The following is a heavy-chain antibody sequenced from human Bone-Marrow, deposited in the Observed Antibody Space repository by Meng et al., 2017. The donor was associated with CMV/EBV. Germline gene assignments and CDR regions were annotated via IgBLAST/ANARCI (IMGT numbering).Heavy chain of an antibody. D-gene: IGHD4-11*01. V-gene: IGHV4-39*01. CDR2: VYNSGST. J-gene: IGHJ4*02. Sequence: GSLRLSCTVSGGSISSSSYYWGWIRQPPGKGLEWIGSVYNSGSTYYNPSLKSRVTVSMDTSKNQFSLRLSTMTAADTAVYFCARQGVTTATFDYWGQGTRVTVSS. CDR1: GGSISSSSYY. CDR3: ARQGVTTATFDY.